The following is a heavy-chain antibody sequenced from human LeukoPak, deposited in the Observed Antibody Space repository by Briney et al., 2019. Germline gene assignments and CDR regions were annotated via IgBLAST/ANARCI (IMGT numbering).Heavy chain of an antibody. D-gene: IGHD6-6*01. J-gene: IGHJ4*02. Sequence: GGSLRLSCAASGFTFSSYWMSWVRQAPGKGLEWVSGISWNSGSIGYADSVKGRFTISRDNAKNSLYLQMNSLRAEDTALYYCAKDMRQLVRGYFDYWGQGTLVTVSS. V-gene: IGHV3-9*01. CDR3: AKDMRQLVRGYFDY. CDR2: ISWNSGSI. CDR1: GFTFSSYW.